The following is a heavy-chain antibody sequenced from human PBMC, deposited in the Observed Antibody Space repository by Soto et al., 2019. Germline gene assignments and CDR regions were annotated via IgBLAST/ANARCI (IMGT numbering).Heavy chain of an antibody. J-gene: IGHJ5*02. CDR3: AKDVGYCTNGVCLYNWFDP. D-gene: IGHD2-8*01. CDR2: ISYDGNNI. CDR1: GFTFNSYG. Sequence: QVQLVESGGGVVQPGRSLRLSCAASGFTFNSYGIHWVRQAPGKALEWVAVISYDGNNIYYGDSVQGRFTISRDNSKNPIYLQMNSLRAEDTAVYYCAKDVGYCTNGVCLYNWFDPWGQGTLVTVSS. V-gene: IGHV3-30*18.